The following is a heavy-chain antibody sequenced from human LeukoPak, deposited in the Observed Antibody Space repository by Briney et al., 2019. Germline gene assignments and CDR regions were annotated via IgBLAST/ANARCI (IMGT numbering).Heavy chain of an antibody. J-gene: IGHJ3*02. Sequence: PGGSLRLSCAASGFTFSSYGMHWVRQAPGKGLEWVAFIRYDGSNKYYADSVKGRFTISRDNSKNTLYLQMNSLRAEDTAVYYCADDYYTSGAFDIWGQGTMVTVSS. V-gene: IGHV3-30*02. CDR2: IRYDGSNK. CDR1: GFTFSSYG. D-gene: IGHD3-22*01. CDR3: ADDYYTSGAFDI.